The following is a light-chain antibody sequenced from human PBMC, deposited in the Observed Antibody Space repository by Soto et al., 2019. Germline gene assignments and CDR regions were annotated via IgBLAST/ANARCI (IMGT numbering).Light chain of an antibody. CDR1: SSTIGSNT. CDR2: SNN. V-gene: IGLV1-44*01. J-gene: IGLJ2*01. Sequence: QLVLTQPPSASGTPGQRVAISCSGSSSTIGSNTVNWYQQLPGTAPRLLIYSNNQRPSGVPDRFSGSVSGTSASLAISGLQSDDEADYYCATWDDSLNGPVFGGGTKVTVL. CDR3: ATWDDSLNGPV.